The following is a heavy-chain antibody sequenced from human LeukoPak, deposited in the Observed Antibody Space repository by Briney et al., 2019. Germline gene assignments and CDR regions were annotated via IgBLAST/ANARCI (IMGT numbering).Heavy chain of an antibody. CDR3: ARDNPNQWLPDY. V-gene: IGHV3-43*01. CDR2: IFGDDGTT. D-gene: IGHD3-22*01. J-gene: IGHJ4*02. CDR1: GFTFSHYT. Sequence: GGSLRLSCAASGFTFSHYTMHWVRQVPGKGLEWVCLIFGDDGTTYYADSVKGRFTISRDNSKKALYLQMNSLRTEDTALYYRARDNPNQWLPDYWGQGTLVAVSP.